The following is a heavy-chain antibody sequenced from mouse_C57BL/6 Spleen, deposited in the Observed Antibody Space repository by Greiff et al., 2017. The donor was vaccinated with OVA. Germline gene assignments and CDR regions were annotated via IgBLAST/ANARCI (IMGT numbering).Heavy chain of an antibody. Sequence: EVKLVESGAELVRPGASVKLSCTASGFNIKDDYMHWVKQRPEQGLEWIGWIDPENGDTEYASKFQGKATITADTSSNTAYLQLSSLTSEDTAVYYCTAPTVAPFDYWGQGTTLTVSS. D-gene: IGHD1-1*01. V-gene: IGHV14-4*01. CDR2: IDPENGDT. J-gene: IGHJ2*01. CDR1: GFNIKDDY. CDR3: TAPTVAPFDY.